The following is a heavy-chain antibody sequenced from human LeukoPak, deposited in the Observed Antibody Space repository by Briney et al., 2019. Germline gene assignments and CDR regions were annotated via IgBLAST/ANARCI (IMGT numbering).Heavy chain of an antibody. CDR1: GYTLTSYY. D-gene: IGHD3-9*01. CDR2: INPSGGST. V-gene: IGHV1-46*01. CDR3: ARELPDTLLGP. Sequence: ASVKVSCKASGYTLTSYYMHWVRQAPGQGLEWMGIINPSGGSTSYAQKFQGRVTMTRDTSTSTVYMELSSLRSEDTAVYYCARELPDTLLGPWGQGTLVTVSS. J-gene: IGHJ5*02.